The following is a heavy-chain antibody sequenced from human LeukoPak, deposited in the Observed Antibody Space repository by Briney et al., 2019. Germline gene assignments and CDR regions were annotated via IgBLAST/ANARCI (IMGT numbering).Heavy chain of an antibody. V-gene: IGHV3-48*02. CDR3: VRGVEGSRYYDSSGKGNALDI. CDR1: GFIFSTYG. D-gene: IGHD3-22*01. Sequence: PGGSLRLSCAPSGFIFSTYGMNWVREAPGKGREWLSYISSSSITIYYATSVRGRFTISRDNAKNSLYLQLTSLRDGDTAVYYCVRGVEGSRYYDSSGKGNALDIWGQGTLVTVSS. J-gene: IGHJ3*02. CDR2: ISSSSITI.